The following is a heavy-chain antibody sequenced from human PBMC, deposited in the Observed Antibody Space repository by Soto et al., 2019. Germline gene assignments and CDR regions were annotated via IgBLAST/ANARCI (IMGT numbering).Heavy chain of an antibody. CDR1: GYSFTSYW. D-gene: IGHD1-1*01. CDR3: ARHLPNWNDFAY. J-gene: IGHJ4*02. Sequence: PGESLKISCKGSGYSFTSYWISWVRQMPGKGLEWMGRIDPSDSYTNYSPSFQGHVTISADKSISTAYLQWSSLKASDTAMYYCARHLPNWNDFAYWGQGTLVTVSS. CDR2: IDPSDSYT. V-gene: IGHV5-10-1*01.